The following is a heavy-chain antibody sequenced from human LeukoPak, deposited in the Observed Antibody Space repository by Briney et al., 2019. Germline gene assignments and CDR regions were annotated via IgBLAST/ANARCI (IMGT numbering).Heavy chain of an antibody. CDR2: INPNSGGT. Sequence: ASVKVSCKASGYTFTGYYMHWVRQAPGQGLEWMGRINPNSGGTNYAQKFQGRVTMTRDTSISTAYMELSRLRSDDTAVYYCARGGRPLDVVVVAATLSYWGQGTLVTVSS. V-gene: IGHV1-2*06. CDR3: ARGGRPLDVVVVAATLSY. D-gene: IGHD2-15*01. J-gene: IGHJ4*02. CDR1: GYTFTGYY.